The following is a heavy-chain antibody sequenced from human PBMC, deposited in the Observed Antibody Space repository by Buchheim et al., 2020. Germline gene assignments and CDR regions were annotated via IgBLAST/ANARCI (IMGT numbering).Heavy chain of an antibody. Sequence: EVQLVESGGGLVQPGGSLRLSCAASGFTFRTPWMSWVRQAPGKGLEWVANIKEDGSIKYYVDPVKGRFTISRDNAKDSLSLQMNSLRVEDTAVYYCARDYITYGSIDFGHWGQGTL. J-gene: IGHJ5*02. D-gene: IGHD3-10*01. CDR1: GFTFRTPW. CDR2: IKEDGSIK. CDR3: ARDYITYGSIDFGH. V-gene: IGHV3-7*01.